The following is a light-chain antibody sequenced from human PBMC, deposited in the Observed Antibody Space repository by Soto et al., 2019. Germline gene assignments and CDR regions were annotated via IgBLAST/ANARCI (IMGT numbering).Light chain of an antibody. J-gene: IGKJ1*01. CDR2: GAT. CDR3: QQYNNWPRT. V-gene: IGKV3-15*01. Sequence: EIVLTQSPGTLSLSPGERATLSCRASQSVSNNYLAWYQQKPGQAPRLLIQGATTRATGIPARFSGSGSGTEFTLTISSLQSEDFAVYYCQQYNNWPRTFGQGTKVDIK. CDR1: QSVSNN.